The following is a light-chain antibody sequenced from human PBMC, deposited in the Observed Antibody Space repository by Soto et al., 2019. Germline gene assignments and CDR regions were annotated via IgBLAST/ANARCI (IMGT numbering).Light chain of an antibody. V-gene: IGKV1-33*01. J-gene: IGKJ3*01. CDR1: QDISNY. Sequence: DIRMTQSPSSLSASVGDRVTITCQASQDISNYLNWYQQKPGKAPKLLIYDASNLETGVPSRFSGRGSGTHFTFTISILQPEDIATYYCQQYDNLPLTFGPGTKVDIK. CDR3: QQYDNLPLT. CDR2: DAS.